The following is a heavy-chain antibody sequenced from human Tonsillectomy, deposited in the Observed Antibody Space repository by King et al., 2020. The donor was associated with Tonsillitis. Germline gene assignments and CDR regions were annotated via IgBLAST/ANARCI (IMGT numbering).Heavy chain of an antibody. CDR2: IYSSGST. V-gene: IGHV4-39*01. D-gene: IGHD4-17*01. CDR3: ARRGDYFYNWFDP. J-gene: IGHJ5*02. CDR1: GGSISSSSYY. Sequence: LQLQESGPGLVKPSETLSLTCTVSGGSISSSSYYWGWIRQPPGKGLEWIGNIYSSGSTYYNPSLKSRVTISVDTSNNKFSLKLSSVTAADTAVDYCARRGDYFYNWFDPWGQGTLVTVSS.